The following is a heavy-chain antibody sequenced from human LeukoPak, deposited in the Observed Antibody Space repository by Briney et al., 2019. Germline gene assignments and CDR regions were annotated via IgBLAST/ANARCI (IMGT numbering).Heavy chain of an antibody. CDR2: ISTGSTTI. Sequence: GGSLRLSCAVSGFTFRSYGMNWVRRAPGKGLEWVSYISTGSTTISYADSVKGRFTISRDNAKSSLYLEMNSLRAEDTAMYYCARGFYTPDYWGQGTLVTVSS. CDR1: GFTFRSYG. V-gene: IGHV3-48*01. J-gene: IGHJ4*02. CDR3: ARGFYTPDY.